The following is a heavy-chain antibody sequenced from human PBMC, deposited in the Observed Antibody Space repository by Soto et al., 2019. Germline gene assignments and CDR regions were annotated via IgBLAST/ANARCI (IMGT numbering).Heavy chain of an antibody. CDR3: GRGGGDSYGYDPPWFDP. CDR1: GGSISSYY. J-gene: IGHJ5*02. CDR2: IYYSGST. V-gene: IGHV4-59*08. Sequence: QVQLQESGPGLVKPSETLSLTCTVSGGSISSYYWSWIRQPPGKGLEWIGYIYYSGSTNYNPSLKSRVTISVDKSNNQFALERRSVTPADAAVYYCGRGGGDSYGYDPPWFDPWGQGTLVTVSS. D-gene: IGHD5-18*01.